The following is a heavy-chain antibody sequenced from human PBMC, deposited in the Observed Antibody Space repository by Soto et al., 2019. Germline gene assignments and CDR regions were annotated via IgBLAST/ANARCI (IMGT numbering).Heavy chain of an antibody. J-gene: IGHJ4*02. CDR3: VKSLWFGTPPEI. CDR1: VVSFIDNY. V-gene: IGHV4-34*01. Sequence: SDTLSLTCAVYVVSFIDNYCTLFLQPPGKGLEWILEISPSGTTKYIPSLKSRVTISADTSKKQFSLKVTSVTAADTAVYYCVKSLWFGTPPEIWGKGHMVTVS. D-gene: IGHD3-10*01. CDR2: ISPSGTT.